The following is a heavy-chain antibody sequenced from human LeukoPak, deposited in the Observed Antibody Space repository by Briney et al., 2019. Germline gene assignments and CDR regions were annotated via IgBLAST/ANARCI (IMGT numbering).Heavy chain of an antibody. CDR2: ISGSGGST. Sequence: GGSLRLSCAASGFTFSSYAMSWVRQAPGKGLEWVSAISGSGGSTYYADSVKGRFTISRDNSKNTLYLQTNSLRAEDTAVYYCATGYFSGGSCLSHDAFDIWGQGTMVTVSS. J-gene: IGHJ3*02. V-gene: IGHV3-23*01. CDR3: ATGYFSGGSCLSHDAFDI. D-gene: IGHD2-15*01. CDR1: GFTFSSYA.